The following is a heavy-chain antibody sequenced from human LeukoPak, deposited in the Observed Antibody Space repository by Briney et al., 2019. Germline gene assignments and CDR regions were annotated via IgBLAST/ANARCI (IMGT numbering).Heavy chain of an antibody. CDR1: GVSFSGYY. V-gene: IGHV4-34*01. CDR3: ARGRVDTAMVTPLYYFDY. D-gene: IGHD5-18*01. J-gene: IGHJ4*02. CDR2: INHSGST. Sequence: SETLSLTCAVYGVSFSGYYWSWLRQPPGKGLEWIGEINHSGSTNYNPSLKSRVTISVDTSKNQFSLKLSSVTAADTAVYYCARGRVDTAMVTPLYYFDYWGQGTLVTVSS.